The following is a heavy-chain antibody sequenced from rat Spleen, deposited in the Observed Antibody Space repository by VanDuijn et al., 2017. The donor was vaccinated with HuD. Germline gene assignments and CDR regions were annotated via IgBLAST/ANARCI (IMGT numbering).Heavy chain of an antibody. J-gene: IGHJ1*01. D-gene: IGHD2-2*01. Sequence: EVQLVESGGDLVQPGGSLKLSCAASGFTFSDYYMAWVRQAPTTGLEWVASISYGDSYVYSGTYYRDSVKGRFTISRDNAKSTLCLQMDSLRSEDTAAYYCTRAGYLRDWYFDFWGPRIMVTVSS. CDR1: GFTFSDYY. V-gene: IGHV5-20*01. CDR2: ISYGDSYVYSGT. CDR3: TRAGYLRDWYFDF.